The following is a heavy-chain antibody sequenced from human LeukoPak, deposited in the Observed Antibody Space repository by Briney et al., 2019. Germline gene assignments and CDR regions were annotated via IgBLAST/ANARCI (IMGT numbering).Heavy chain of an antibody. Sequence: PSETLSLTCTVSGGSISSGDYYWTWIRQHPGKGLEWIGYIYYSGNTYYNPSLKSRVSISEDTSKNQFSLNLSSVTAADTAVYYCARDGPRIAALGEDFDYWGQGTLVTVSS. CDR2: IYYSGNT. J-gene: IGHJ4*02. CDR3: ARDGPRIAALGEDFDY. CDR1: GGSISSGDYY. V-gene: IGHV4-31*03. D-gene: IGHD6-6*01.